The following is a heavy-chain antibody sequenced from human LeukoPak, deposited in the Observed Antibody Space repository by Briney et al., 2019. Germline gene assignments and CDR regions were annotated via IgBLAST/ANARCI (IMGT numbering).Heavy chain of an antibody. CDR3: ARGRPHGNDY. Sequence: GGSLRLSCAASGFTFSSYWMNWVRQAPGKGLVWVSRIASDGSSTTYADSVKGRFSISRDNAKNTLYLQMNSLRVEDTAVYYCARGRPHGNDYWGQRTLVTVPS. CDR1: GFTFSSYW. D-gene: IGHD4-23*01. CDR2: IASDGSST. V-gene: IGHV3-74*01. J-gene: IGHJ4*02.